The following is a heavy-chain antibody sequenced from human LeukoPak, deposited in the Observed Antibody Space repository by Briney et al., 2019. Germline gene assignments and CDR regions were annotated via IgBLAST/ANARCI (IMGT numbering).Heavy chain of an antibody. D-gene: IGHD3-22*01. CDR1: EFTFSSYW. CDR3: AISGYYSSPLDY. V-gene: IGHV3-30-3*01. J-gene: IGHJ4*02. Sequence: GGSLRLSCAASEFTFSSYWMSWVRQAPGKGLEWVAVISYDGSNKYHADSVKGRFTISRDNSKNTLYLQMNSLRAEDTAVYYCAISGYYSSPLDYWGQGNLVTVSS. CDR2: ISYDGSNK.